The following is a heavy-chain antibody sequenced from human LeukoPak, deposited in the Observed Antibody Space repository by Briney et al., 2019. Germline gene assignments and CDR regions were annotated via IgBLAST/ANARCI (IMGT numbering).Heavy chain of an antibody. CDR2: IYYSGST. CDR1: GGSISSYY. CDR3: ARVVAAAGNNWFDP. Sequence: SETLSLTCTVSGGSISSYYWSWIRQPPGKGLEWIGYIYYSGSTNYNPSLKSRVTISIDTSKNQFSLKLNSVTAADTAVYYCARVVAAAGNNWFDPWGQGTLVTVSS. V-gene: IGHV4-59*12. D-gene: IGHD6-13*01. J-gene: IGHJ5*02.